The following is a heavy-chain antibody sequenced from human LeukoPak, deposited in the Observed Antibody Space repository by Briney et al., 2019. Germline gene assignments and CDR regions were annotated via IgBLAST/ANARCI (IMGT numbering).Heavy chain of an antibody. D-gene: IGHD3-10*01. CDR2: INPNSGGT. J-gene: IGHJ5*02. CDR3: VRGGSGSYFSWLDP. Sequence: GASVKVSCKASGYTFTDYYIHWVRQAPGQGLECMGWINPNSGGTNYAQKFQGRVTMTRDTSISTAYMELSRLRSDDTAVYYCVRGGSGSYFSWLDPWGQGTLVTVSS. V-gene: IGHV1-2*02. CDR1: GYTFTDYY.